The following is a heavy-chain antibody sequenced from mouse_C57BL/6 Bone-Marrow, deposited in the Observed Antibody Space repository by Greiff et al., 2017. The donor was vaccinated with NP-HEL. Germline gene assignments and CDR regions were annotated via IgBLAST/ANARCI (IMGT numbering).Heavy chain of an antibody. CDR3: ARRLRDWFAY. J-gene: IGHJ3*01. CDR1: GFSLTSYG. CDR2: IWSGGST. V-gene: IGHV2-2*01. Sequence: VKLVESGPGLVQPSQSLSITCTVSGFSLTSYGVHWVRQSPGKGLEWLGVIWSGGSTDYNAAFISRLSISKDNSKSQVFFKMNSLQADDTAIYYCARRLRDWFAYWGQGTLVTVSA. D-gene: IGHD2-2*01.